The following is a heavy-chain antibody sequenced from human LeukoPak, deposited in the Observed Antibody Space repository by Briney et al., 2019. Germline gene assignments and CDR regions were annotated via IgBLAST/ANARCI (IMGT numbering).Heavy chain of an antibody. CDR2: IYTSGST. Sequence: SETLSLTCTVSGGSISSYYWSWIRQPAGKGLEWIGRIYTSGSTNYYPSLKRRVTMSVDPPKNQFSLKLSSVTAADTAVYYCARDQRYYGSGSYYKPSAYYYYYMDVWGKGTTVTVSS. V-gene: IGHV4-4*07. CDR1: GGSISSYY. D-gene: IGHD3-10*01. J-gene: IGHJ6*03. CDR3: ARDQRYYGSGSYYKPSAYYYYYMDV.